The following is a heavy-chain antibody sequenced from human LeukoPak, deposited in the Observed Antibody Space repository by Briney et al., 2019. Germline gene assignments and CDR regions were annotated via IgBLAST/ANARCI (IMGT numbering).Heavy chain of an antibody. CDR2: ISGSGGSP. D-gene: IGHD5-18*01. CDR3: GKTTVGYSSGQKPAWPVDY. V-gene: IGHV3-23*01. Sequence: GGSLRLSCAASGFTFGSYAIYWVRQAPGKGLEWVSGISGSGGSPHYADPVKGRFTISRDNSRNTVYLQINSLRAEDTAVYYCGKTTVGYSSGQKPAWPVDYWGQGTLVTVSS. CDR1: GFTFGSYA. J-gene: IGHJ4*02.